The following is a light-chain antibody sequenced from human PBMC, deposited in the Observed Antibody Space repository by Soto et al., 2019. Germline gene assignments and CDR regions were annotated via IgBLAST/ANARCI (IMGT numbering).Light chain of an antibody. V-gene: IGKV3-15*01. CDR1: QNVYNN. CDR3: QQCRNWPLT. CDR2: DAS. J-gene: IGKJ4*01. Sequence: EIVMTQSPATLSVSPGEGATLSCKASQNVYNNLAWYQQRPGQPPRLLIYDASTRATCISARLSGSGYGTEFTLTISSLQSEDFAVYFCQQCRNWPLTFGGGTKVEIK.